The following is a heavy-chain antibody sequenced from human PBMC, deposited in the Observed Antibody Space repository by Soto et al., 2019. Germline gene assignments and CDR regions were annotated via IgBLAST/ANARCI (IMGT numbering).Heavy chain of an antibody. V-gene: IGHV1-69*13. CDR3: ARDRGWNYRSLDY. J-gene: IGHJ4*02. CDR2: IIPIFGTA. D-gene: IGHD1-7*01. CDR1: GGTFSSYA. Sequence: GASVKVSCKASGGTFSSYAISWVRQAPGQGLEWMGGIIPIFGTANYAQKFQGRVTITADESTSTAYMELSSLRSEDTAVYYCARDRGWNYRSLDYWGQGTLVTVSS.